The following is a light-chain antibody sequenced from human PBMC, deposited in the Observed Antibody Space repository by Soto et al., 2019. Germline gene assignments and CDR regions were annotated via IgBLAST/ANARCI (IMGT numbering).Light chain of an antibody. CDR3: QQYGGSPLYT. V-gene: IGKV3-20*01. CDR1: QSVSSSD. J-gene: IGKJ2*01. CDR2: GAS. Sequence: EIVLTQSPGTLSLSPGDRATLSCRASQSVSSSDLAWYQQKPCQAPRLLIYGASTRATGIPDRFSGSGSGTDFTLTISRLEPEDFAVYYCQQYGGSPLYTFGQGTKLEIK.